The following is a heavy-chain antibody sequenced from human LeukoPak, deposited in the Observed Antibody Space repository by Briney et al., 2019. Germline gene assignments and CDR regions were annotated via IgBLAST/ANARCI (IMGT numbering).Heavy chain of an antibody. J-gene: IGHJ6*02. CDR2: ISGDGGST. Sequence: GGSLRLSCVASGFTFDDYAMHWVRQAPGKGLEWVSLISGDGGSTYYADSVKGRFTISRDNSKNSLYLQMNSLRTEDTALYYCAKDIGSSSWYYYYGMDVWGQGTTVTVSS. D-gene: IGHD6-13*01. CDR3: AKDIGSSSWYYYYGMDV. CDR1: GFTFDDYA. V-gene: IGHV3-43*02.